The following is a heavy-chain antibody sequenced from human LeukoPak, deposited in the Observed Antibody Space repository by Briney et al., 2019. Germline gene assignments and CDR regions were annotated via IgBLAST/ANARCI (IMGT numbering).Heavy chain of an antibody. CDR3: TTDVVRDN. D-gene: IGHD6-6*01. Sequence: PGGSLRLSCEVSGFSFTNAWMTWVRQAPGKGLEWVGRIKSKTDGGAIDYAVPVKGRFTISRDDPKNTLYLQMNSLKIEDTGVYYFTTDVVRDNWGQETLVTVPS. CDR1: GFSFTNAW. CDR2: IKSKTDGGAI. V-gene: IGHV3-15*01. J-gene: IGHJ4*02.